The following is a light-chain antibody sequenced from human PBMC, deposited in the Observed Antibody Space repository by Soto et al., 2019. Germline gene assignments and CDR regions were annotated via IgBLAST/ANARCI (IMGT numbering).Light chain of an antibody. CDR3: SSYTDDRYYV. CDR2: DAY. J-gene: IGLJ1*01. CDR1: RSDIGGYNY. V-gene: IGLV2-14*03. Sequence: QSALTQPASVSGSPGQSITISCIGTRSDIGGYNYVSWHQQHPGKAPKLMIYDAYERPLGVPNRFSGSKSGNTASLTISGLQNEDEADYYCSSYTDDRYYVFGSGPKVTVL.